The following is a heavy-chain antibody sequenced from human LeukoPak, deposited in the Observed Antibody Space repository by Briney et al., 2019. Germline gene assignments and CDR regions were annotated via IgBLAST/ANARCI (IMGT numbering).Heavy chain of an antibody. D-gene: IGHD1-26*01. CDR1: GYTFTSYS. J-gene: IGHJ6*02. CDR2: INAGNGNT. CDR3: ARFLGGSYGMDV. Sequence: ASVKVSCKASGYTFTSYSMHWVRQAPGQRLEWMGWINAGNGNTKFSQKFQGRVTITRDTSASTAYMEPSSLRSEDTAVYYCARFLGGSYGMDVWGQGTTVTVSS. V-gene: IGHV1-3*01.